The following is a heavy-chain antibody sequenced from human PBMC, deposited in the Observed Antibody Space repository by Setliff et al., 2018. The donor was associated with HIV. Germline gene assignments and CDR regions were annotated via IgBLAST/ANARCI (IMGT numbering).Heavy chain of an antibody. Sequence: ASVKVSCKASGQTFTNVDIQWLRRATGQGLEWMGWMNPNSGVSGYAQKFQGRVTMTRDTSISTAYMELSSLTSEDTGVYYCASGKGVGGVIITGGLDVWGKGTTVTVSS. J-gene: IGHJ6*04. CDR2: MNPNSGVS. CDR3: ASGKGVGGVIITGGLDV. V-gene: IGHV1-8*01. D-gene: IGHD3-10*01. CDR1: GQTFTNVD.